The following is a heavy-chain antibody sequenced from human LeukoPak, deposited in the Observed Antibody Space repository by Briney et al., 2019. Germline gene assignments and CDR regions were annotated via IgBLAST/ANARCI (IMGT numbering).Heavy chain of an antibody. CDR3: ARLVYSGSYGPRFDY. D-gene: IGHD1-26*01. J-gene: IGHJ4*02. V-gene: IGHV4-38-2*01. CDR2: IYHSGST. Sequence: KATETLSLTCAVSGYSISSGYYWGWIRQPPGKGLEWIGSIYHSGSTYYNPSLKSRVTISVDTSKNQFSLKLSSVTAADTAVYYCARLVYSGSYGPRFDYWGQGTPVTVSS. CDR1: GYSISSGYY.